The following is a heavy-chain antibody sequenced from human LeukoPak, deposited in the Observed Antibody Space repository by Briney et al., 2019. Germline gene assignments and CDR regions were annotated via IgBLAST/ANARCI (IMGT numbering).Heavy chain of an antibody. Sequence: PGGSLRLSCAASGFTFSSYAMSWVRQAPGKGLEWVSAISGSGGSTYYADSVKGRFTISRDNAKNSLYLQMNSLRAEDTAVYYCAKDFKQLRYFDWLFPPGLDRGQGTLVTVSS. CDR3: AKDFKQLRYFDWLFPPGLD. CDR2: ISGSGGST. D-gene: IGHD3-9*01. CDR1: GFTFSSYA. V-gene: IGHV3-23*01. J-gene: IGHJ4*02.